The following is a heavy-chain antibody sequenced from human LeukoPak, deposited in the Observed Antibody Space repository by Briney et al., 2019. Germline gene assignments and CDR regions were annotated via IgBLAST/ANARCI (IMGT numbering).Heavy chain of an antibody. CDR2: MNPNSGNT. J-gene: IGHJ4*02. CDR1: GYTFTGSY. D-gene: IGHD3-9*01. CDR3: ARSPNILTGYYPPEGIDY. Sequence: GASVKVSCKASGYTFTGSYMHWVRQAPGQGLEWMGWMNPNSGNTGYAQKFQGRVTMTRNTSISTAYMELSSLRSEDTAVYYCARSPNILTGYYPPEGIDYWGQGTLVTVSS. V-gene: IGHV1-8*02.